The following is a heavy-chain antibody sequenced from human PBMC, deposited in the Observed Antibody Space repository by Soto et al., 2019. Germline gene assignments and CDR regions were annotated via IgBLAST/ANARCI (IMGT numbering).Heavy chain of an antibody. D-gene: IGHD1-26*01. CDR3: ARDGHGSGSYGNDYYYGMDV. CDR1: GFTVSSNY. J-gene: IGHJ6*02. Sequence: QPGGSLRLSCAASGFTVSSNYMSWVRQAPGKGLEWVSVIYSGGSTYYADSVKGRFTISRDNSKNTLYLQMNSLRAEDTAVYYCARDGHGSGSYGNDYYYGMDVWGQGTTVNVSS. V-gene: IGHV3-53*01. CDR2: IYSGGST.